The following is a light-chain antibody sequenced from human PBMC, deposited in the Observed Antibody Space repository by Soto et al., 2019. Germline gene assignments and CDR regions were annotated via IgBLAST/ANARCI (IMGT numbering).Light chain of an antibody. CDR1: QSISNH. CDR2: DAS. J-gene: IGKJ1*01. V-gene: IGKV1-5*01. Sequence: DIQMTQSPSSLSASVEDRVIITCRASQSISNHLNWYQQKPGKAPKLLIYDASSLESGVPSRFSGSGSGTEFTLTISSLRPDDFATYYCQQYNSYWTFGQGTKVDIK. CDR3: QQYNSYWT.